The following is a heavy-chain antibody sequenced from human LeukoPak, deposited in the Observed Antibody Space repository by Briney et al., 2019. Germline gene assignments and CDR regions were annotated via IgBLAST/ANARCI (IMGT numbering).Heavy chain of an antibody. V-gene: IGHV3-30-3*02. Sequence: GGSLRLSCAASGFTFSSYAMHWVRQAPGKGLEWVTVISYDGSNKFYADSVKGRFTISRDNSKNTLYLQMNSLRAEDTAVYYCAKATIGSNDAFDIWGQGTMVTVSS. J-gene: IGHJ3*02. CDR2: ISYDGSNK. CDR3: AKATIGSNDAFDI. CDR1: GFTFSSYA. D-gene: IGHD5-12*01.